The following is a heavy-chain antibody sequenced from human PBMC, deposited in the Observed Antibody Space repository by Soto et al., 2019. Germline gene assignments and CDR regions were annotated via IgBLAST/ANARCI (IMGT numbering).Heavy chain of an antibody. Sequence: ASVKVSCKASGYTFTSSGIHWLRQSPGQRLEWMGWINTGNGYTKYSQKFQNRVTITRDTSASTAYMELSSLRSEDTSVYYCARAGGYSYGFPFDYWGQGTLVTVSS. V-gene: IGHV1-3*04. CDR2: INTGNGYT. CDR1: GYTFTSSG. J-gene: IGHJ4*02. D-gene: IGHD5-18*01. CDR3: ARAGGYSYGFPFDY.